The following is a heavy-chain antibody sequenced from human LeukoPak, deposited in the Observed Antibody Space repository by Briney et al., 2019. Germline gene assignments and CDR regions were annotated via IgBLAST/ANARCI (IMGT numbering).Heavy chain of an antibody. D-gene: IGHD3-3*01. J-gene: IGHJ6*02. CDR3: ARDRNYDFWSGYYGLDV. CDR2: IWYDGSNK. V-gene: IGHV3-33*08. Sequence: GGSLRLSYAASGFTFSSYGMHWVRQAPGKGLEWVAVIWYDGSNKYYADSVKGRFTISRDNSKNTLYLQMNSLRAEDTAVYYCARDRNYDFWSGYYGLDVWGQGTTVTVSS. CDR1: GFTFSSYG.